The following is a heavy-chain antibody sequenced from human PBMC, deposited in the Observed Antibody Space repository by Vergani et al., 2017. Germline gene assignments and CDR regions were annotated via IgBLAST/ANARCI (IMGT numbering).Heavy chain of an antibody. CDR2: IIWDGGST. CDR3: AKDISGWPEYYYYYDGMDG. V-gene: IGHV3-43*01. CDR1: GFTFDDYT. J-gene: IGHJ6*04. D-gene: IGHD6-19*01. Sequence: EVQLVESGGVVVQPGGSLRLSCAASGFTFDDYTMHWVRQAPGKGREWVSLIIWDGGSTYYADSVKGRFTISRDNSKNSLYLQMNSLRTEDTALYYSAKDISGWPEYYYYYDGMDGWSEGTTVTVSS.